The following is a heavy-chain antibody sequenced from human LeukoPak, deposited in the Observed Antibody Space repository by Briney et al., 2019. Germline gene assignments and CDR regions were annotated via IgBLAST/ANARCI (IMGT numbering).Heavy chain of an antibody. Sequence: GGSLRLSCAASGFTFSSYSMNWVRQAPGKGLEWVSSISSSSTIYYADSAKSRFTITRDKDKNSLYLQMNSLRAEDTAVYFCETARYYDLVSSYYTMDYWGQGTLVTVSS. CDR2: ISSSSTI. J-gene: IGHJ4*02. V-gene: IGHV3-48*01. D-gene: IGHD3-3*01. CDR3: ETARYYDLVSSYYTMDY. CDR1: GFTFSSYS.